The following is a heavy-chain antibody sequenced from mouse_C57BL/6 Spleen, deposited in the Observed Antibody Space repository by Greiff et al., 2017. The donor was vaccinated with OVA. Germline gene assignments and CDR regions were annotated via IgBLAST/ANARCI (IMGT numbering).Heavy chain of an antibody. V-gene: IGHV1-52*01. CDR1: GYTFTSYW. D-gene: IGHD2-3*01. Sequence: QVQLQQPGAELVGPGSSVKLSCKASGYTFTSYWMHWVKQRPIQGLEWIGNIDPSDSETHYNQKFKDKATLTVDKSSSTAYMQLSSLTSEDSAVYYCARKGGLYDVLDYWGQGTTLTVSS. J-gene: IGHJ2*01. CDR3: ARKGGLYDVLDY. CDR2: IDPSDSET.